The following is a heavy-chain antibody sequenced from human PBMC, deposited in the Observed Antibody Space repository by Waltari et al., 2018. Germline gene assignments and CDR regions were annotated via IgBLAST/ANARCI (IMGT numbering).Heavy chain of an antibody. CDR1: GFTFNNYW. CDR2: INKDSSEN. Sequence: EVQLVESGGGLVQPGGSLRLSCLASGFTFNNYWMTWVRQAPGNGLDWLANINKDSSENYFGSSVKGRFTISRDNAQNSLSLQMNSLRVEDTAVYFCMRGRGYTRSDYYSGMDVWGHGTTVTVS. J-gene: IGHJ6*02. V-gene: IGHV3-7*01. D-gene: IGHD1-1*01. CDR3: MRGRGYTRSDYYSGMDV.